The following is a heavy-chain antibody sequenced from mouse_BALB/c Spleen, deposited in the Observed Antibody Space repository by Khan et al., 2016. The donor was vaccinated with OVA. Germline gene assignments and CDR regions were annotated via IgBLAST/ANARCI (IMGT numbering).Heavy chain of an antibody. CDR1: GYSFTGYF. J-gene: IGHJ2*01. D-gene: IGHD2-12*01. CDR3: ARIDDSYFDD. Sequence: EVQLQQSGPELVKPGASVKISCKASGYSFTGYFMNWVMQSHGKSIEWIGRINPHIGETFYNQKFKDKATLTGDETSSTAHLELRSLASEDSAYYYCARIDDSYFDDWGQGTPVTVSS. CDR2: INPHIGET. V-gene: IGHV1-20*02.